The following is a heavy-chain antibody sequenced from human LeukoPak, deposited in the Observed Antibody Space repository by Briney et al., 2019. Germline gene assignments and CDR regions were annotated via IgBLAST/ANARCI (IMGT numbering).Heavy chain of an antibody. D-gene: IGHD3-9*01. CDR1: GFTFSSYS. CDR3: ARDTEGYYDILTGYYGFGY. CDR2: ISSSSSYI. J-gene: IGHJ4*02. Sequence: GGSLRLSCAASGFTFSSYSMNWVRQAPGKGLEWVSSISSSSSYICYADSVKGRFTISRDNAKNSLYLQMNSLRAEDTAVYYCARDTEGYYDILTGYYGFGYWGQGTLVTVSS. V-gene: IGHV3-21*01.